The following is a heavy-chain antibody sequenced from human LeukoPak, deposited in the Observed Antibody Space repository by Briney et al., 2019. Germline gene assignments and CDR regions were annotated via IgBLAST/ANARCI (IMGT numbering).Heavy chain of an antibody. CDR3: AKIGYCRTTTCSGAFDY. V-gene: IGHV4-28*05. CDR2: IYYSGSI. J-gene: IGHJ4*02. D-gene: IGHD2-2*03. Sequence: PSETLSLTRAVSGYSISSSTWWGWIRQPPGNGLEWIGYIYYSGSIYYNPSLKSRVTRSVDTSQNQFSLKLRSVTAVDTAVYYCAKIGYCRTTTCSGAFDYWGQGTLVTVSS. CDR1: GYSISSSTW.